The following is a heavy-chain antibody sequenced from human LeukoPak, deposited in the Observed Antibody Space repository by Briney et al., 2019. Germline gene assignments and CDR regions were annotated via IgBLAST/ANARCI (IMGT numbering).Heavy chain of an antibody. CDR1: GYTFTGYY. V-gene: IGHV1-2*02. CDR2: INPNSGGT. Sequence: ASVKVSCKASGYTFTGYYMHWVRQAPGQGLEWMEWINPNSGGTNYAQKFQERVTITRDMSTSTAYVELSSLRSEDTAVYYCAAEDSSGYYCFWGQGTLVTVSS. D-gene: IGHD3-22*01. CDR3: AAEDSSGYYCF. J-gene: IGHJ4*02.